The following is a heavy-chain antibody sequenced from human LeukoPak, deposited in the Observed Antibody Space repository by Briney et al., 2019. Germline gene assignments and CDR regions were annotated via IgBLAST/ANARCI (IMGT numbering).Heavy chain of an antibody. CDR3: AGVDDYNSLY. D-gene: IGHD5-24*01. V-gene: IGHV4-59*01. CDR1: GGSITGYY. CDR2: IYYSGGT. Sequence: SETLSLTCTVSGGSITGYYWSWIRQPPGKGLEWIGYIYYSGGTNYNPSLKSRVTISVDTSKNQFSLKLTSVTAADTAVYYCAGVDDYNSLYWGQGILVTVSS. J-gene: IGHJ4*02.